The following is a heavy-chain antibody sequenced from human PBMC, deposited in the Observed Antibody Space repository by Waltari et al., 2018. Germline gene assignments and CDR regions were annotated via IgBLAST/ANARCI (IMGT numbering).Heavy chain of an antibody. V-gene: IGHV3-7*03. D-gene: IGHD3-22*01. CDR3: TRKKYYYDTSELGWFDP. CDR1: GFTFSNYW. CDR2: IKQDGSDK. J-gene: IGHJ5*02. Sequence: EVQLVESGGGLVQPGGSLRLSCAASGFTFSNYWMSWVRQAPGKGLEWWANIKQDGSDKYYVDSVKGRFTISRDNAKSSLYLQMNSLRAEDTAIYYCTRKKYYYDTSELGWFDPWGQGTLVTVSS.